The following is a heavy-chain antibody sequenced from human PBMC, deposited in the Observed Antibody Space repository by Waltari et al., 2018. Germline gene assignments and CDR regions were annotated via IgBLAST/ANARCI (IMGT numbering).Heavy chain of an antibody. CDR3: ATRVGGYSYGRY. CDR1: GFTFSSSA. V-gene: IGHV3-23*03. CDR2: IYSGGST. D-gene: IGHD5-18*01. Sequence: EVQLLESGGGLVQPGGSLRLSCAASGFTFSSSAMRWGRQAPGKGLEWVSVIYSGGSTYYADSVKGRFTISRDNSKNTLYLQMNSLRAEDTAVYYCATRVGGYSYGRYWGRGTLVTVSS. J-gene: IGHJ4*02.